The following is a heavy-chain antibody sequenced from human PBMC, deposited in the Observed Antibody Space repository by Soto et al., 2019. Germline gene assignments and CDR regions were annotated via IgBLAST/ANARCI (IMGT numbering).Heavy chain of an antibody. CDR3: ARERSDYIWGSWQYYFDY. D-gene: IGHD3-16*01. V-gene: IGHV1-18*01. CDR1: GYTFTSYG. Sequence: ASVKVSCKASGYTFTSYGINWVRQAPGQGLEWMGWISAYNGNTNYAQKLQGRVTMTTDTSTSTAYMELRSLRSDDTAVYYCARERSDYIWGSWQYYFDYWGQGTLVTVSS. J-gene: IGHJ4*02. CDR2: ISAYNGNT.